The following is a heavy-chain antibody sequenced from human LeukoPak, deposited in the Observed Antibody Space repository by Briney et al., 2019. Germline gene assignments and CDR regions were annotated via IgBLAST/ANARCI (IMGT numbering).Heavy chain of an antibody. CDR2: IAYSGDT. V-gene: IGHV4-31*03. J-gene: IGHJ4*02. D-gene: IGHD6-25*01. Sequence: SDTLSLTCSVSGGSINRVGNYWSWIRQHPGKGLEWIGYIAYSGDTYYNPSLRSRITISADTSQTQFSLKLRYATAADTAVYYCAKQRLPGTVDYWGQGTPVTVSS. CDR3: AKQRLPGTVDY. CDR1: GGSINRVGNY.